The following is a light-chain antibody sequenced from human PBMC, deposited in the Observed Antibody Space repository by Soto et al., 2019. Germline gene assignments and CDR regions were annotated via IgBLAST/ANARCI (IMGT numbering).Light chain of an antibody. CDR2: DAS. Sequence: EIVLTQSPATLSLSPGERATLSCRASQSVSSYLAWYQQKPGQAPRLLIYDASNRATGIPARFSGSGSGTDFTHTISSLKAGNFAVYRCKQYNNWPLINFRGGTKVDIK. V-gene: IGKV3-11*01. CDR3: KQYNNWPLIN. CDR1: QSVSSY. J-gene: IGKJ4*01.